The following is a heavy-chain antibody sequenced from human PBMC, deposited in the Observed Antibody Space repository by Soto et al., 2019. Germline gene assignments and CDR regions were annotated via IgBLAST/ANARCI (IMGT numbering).Heavy chain of an antibody. CDR2: INPTGGST. D-gene: IGHD6-6*01. Sequence: ASVKVSCKASGYTFTNYYIHWVRQAPGQGLEWMGIINPTGGSTNYAQKFQGRVTLTMDTSTSTVYMELSSLRAEDTAVYYCARDHRYSSSSLIFAFDIWGQGTMVTVSS. CDR1: GYTFTNYY. J-gene: IGHJ3*02. CDR3: ARDHRYSSSSLIFAFDI. V-gene: IGHV1-46*01.